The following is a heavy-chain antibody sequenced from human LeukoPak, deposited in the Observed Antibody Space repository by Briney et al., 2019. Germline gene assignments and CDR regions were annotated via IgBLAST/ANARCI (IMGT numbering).Heavy chain of an antibody. J-gene: IGHJ4*02. CDR3: ARAHPYYDSSGYTSYYFDY. Sequence: GASVKVSCKVSGYTLTELSMHWVRQAPGKGLEWMGGFDPEDGETIYAQKFQGRVTMTEDTSTDTAYMELSSLRSEDTAVYYCARAHPYYDSSGYTSYYFDYWGQGTLVTVSS. CDR1: GYTLTELS. V-gene: IGHV1-24*01. CDR2: FDPEDGET. D-gene: IGHD3-22*01.